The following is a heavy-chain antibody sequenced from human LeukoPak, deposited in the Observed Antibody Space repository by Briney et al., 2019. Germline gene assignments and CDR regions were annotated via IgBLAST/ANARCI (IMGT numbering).Heavy chain of an antibody. CDR1: GGSISSSSYY. V-gene: IGHV4-30-4*08. J-gene: IGHJ4*02. CDR2: IYYSGST. D-gene: IGHD3-16*01. Sequence: PSETLSLTCTVSGGSISSSSYYWGWIRQPPGKGLEWIGYIYYSGSTYYNPSLKSRVTISVDTSKNQFSLKLSSVTAADTAVYYCAKVRGYSCAYNGAVDHGGQGPLVTVS. CDR3: AKVRGYSCAYNGAVDH.